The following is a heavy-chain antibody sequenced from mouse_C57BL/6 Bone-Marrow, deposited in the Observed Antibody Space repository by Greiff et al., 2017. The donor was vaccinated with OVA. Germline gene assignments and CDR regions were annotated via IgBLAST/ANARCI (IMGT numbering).Heavy chain of an antibody. CDR3: ARGRYYYAMDY. CDR1: GYTFTSYW. J-gene: IGHJ4*01. Sequence: QVQLQQSGAELVKPGASVKMSCKASGYTFTSYWITWVKQRPGQGLEWIGDIHPGSGSTNYNEKFKSKATLTVDTSSSTAYMQLSSLTSEDSAVYYCARGRYYYAMDYWGQGTSVTVSS. CDR2: IHPGSGST. V-gene: IGHV1-55*01.